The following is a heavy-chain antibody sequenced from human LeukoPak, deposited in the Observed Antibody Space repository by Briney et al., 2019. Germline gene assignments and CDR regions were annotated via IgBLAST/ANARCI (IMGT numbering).Heavy chain of an antibody. Sequence: SQTLSLTCTVSGGSISSGGYYWSWIRQHPGKGLEWIGYIYYSGSTYYNPSLKSRVTISADTSKNQFSLRLSSVTAADTAVYYCARARSAAGNFDYWGQGTLVTVSS. D-gene: IGHD6-13*01. CDR3: ARARSAAGNFDY. CDR2: IYYSGST. CDR1: GGSISSGGYY. V-gene: IGHV4-31*03. J-gene: IGHJ4*02.